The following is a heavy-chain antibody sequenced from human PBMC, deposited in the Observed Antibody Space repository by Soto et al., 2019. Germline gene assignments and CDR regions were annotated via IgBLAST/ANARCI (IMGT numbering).Heavy chain of an antibody. CDR2: IYTGESST. V-gene: IGHV3-74*01. D-gene: IGHD5-12*01. CDR3: ARWNTGYGNFDS. Sequence: GGSLRLSCVASGFTFSNYWMHWVRQAPGKGLVWVSRIYTGESSTYYADSVKGRFTVSRDNAKNTLYLQLNSLRAEDTAVYFCARWNTGYGNFDSWGQGTLVTVSS. CDR1: GFTFSNYW. J-gene: IGHJ4*01.